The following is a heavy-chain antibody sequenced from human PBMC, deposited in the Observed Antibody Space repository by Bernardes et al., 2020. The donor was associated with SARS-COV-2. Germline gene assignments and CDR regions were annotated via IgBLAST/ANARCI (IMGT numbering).Heavy chain of an antibody. Sequence: LSLTCSVSGGSISTYYWSWIRQPAGKGLEWIGRMSASGSSNHNPSLRSRITMSVDTPQNQISLELSSVTAADTAVYYCAREGGTSGRGMDVWGQGTTVTVSS. CDR3: AREGGTSGRGMDV. D-gene: IGHD3-10*01. J-gene: IGHJ6*02. V-gene: IGHV4-4*07. CDR2: MSASGSS. CDR1: GGSISTYY.